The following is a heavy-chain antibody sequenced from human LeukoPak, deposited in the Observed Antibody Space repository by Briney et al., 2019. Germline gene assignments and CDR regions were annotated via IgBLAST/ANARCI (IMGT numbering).Heavy chain of an antibody. Sequence: SETLSLTCTVSGGSISSSSYYWGWIRQPPWKGLEWIGSIYYSGSTYYNPSLKSRVTISVDTSKNQFSLKLSSVTAADTAVYYCARGTGDFDYWGQGTLVTVSS. J-gene: IGHJ4*02. D-gene: IGHD3/OR15-3a*01. CDR3: ARGTGDFDY. CDR1: GGSISSSSYY. V-gene: IGHV4-39*07. CDR2: IYYSGST.